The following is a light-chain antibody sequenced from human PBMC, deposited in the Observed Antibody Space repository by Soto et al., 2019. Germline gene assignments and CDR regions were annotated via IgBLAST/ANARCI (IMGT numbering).Light chain of an antibody. V-gene: IGLV2-23*01. CDR2: EGS. J-gene: IGLJ3*02. CDR3: CSYAGSSTWV. CDR1: SSDIGAYNF. Sequence: QSALTQPASVSGSPGQSITISCTGTSSDIGAYNFGSWYQQHPGKAPKLMISEGSERSSGVSNRFSGSKSGNTASLTISGLQAEDEADYYCCSYAGSSTWVFGGGTKLTVL.